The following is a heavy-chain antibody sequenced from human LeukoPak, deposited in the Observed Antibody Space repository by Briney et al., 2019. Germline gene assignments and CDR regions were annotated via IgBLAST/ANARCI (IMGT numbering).Heavy chain of an antibody. D-gene: IGHD3-3*01. V-gene: IGHV4-34*01. CDR1: GGSFSGYY. J-gene: IGHJ4*02. CDR3: ARFGFLEWLYPVY. Sequence: SETLSLTCAVYGGSFSGYYWSWIRQPPGKGLEWIGEINHSGSTNYNPSLKSRVTISVDTSKNQFSLKLSSVTAADTAVYYCARFGFLEWLYPVYWGQGTLVTVSS. CDR2: INHSGST.